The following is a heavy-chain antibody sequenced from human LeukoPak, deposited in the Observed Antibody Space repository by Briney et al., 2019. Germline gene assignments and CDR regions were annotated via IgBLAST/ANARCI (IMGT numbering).Heavy chain of an antibody. V-gene: IGHV3-74*01. J-gene: IGHJ6*02. Sequence: PGGSLRLSCAASGFTFSTYCMHWVRQAPGKGPMWVSRICPDGTVTNYADSVKARFIISRDNARNTVYLQMNSLRAEDTAVYYCAREETWGRPYYYYGMDVWGQGTTVTVSS. CDR1: GFTFSTYC. CDR2: ICPDGTVT. D-gene: IGHD1-26*01. CDR3: AREETWGRPYYYYGMDV.